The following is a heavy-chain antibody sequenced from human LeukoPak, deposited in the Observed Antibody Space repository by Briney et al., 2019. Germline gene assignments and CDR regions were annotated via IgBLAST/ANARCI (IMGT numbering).Heavy chain of an antibody. CDR2: IYWDDDK. CDR1: GFSLNTSGVG. Sequence: SGPTLVKPTQTLTLTCTFSGFSLNTSGVGVGWIRQPPGKALEGLALIYWDDDKPYSPSLKSRLTTPKDTSKNQVVLTMTNMDPVDTATYYCAHSGRITIFGVVIMGFDYWGQGTLVTVSS. CDR3: AHSGRITIFGVVIMGFDY. V-gene: IGHV2-5*02. J-gene: IGHJ4*02. D-gene: IGHD3-3*01.